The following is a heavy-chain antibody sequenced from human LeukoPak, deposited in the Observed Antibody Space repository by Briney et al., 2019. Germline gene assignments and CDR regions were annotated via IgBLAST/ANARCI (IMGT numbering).Heavy chain of an antibody. CDR2: ISYSGST. D-gene: IGHD5-24*01. CDR3: ARRRREISTITEDNWLDP. CDR1: GGSISSYY. V-gene: IGHV4-59*08. J-gene: IGHJ5*02. Sequence: SETLSLTCTVSGGSISSYYWSWIRQPPGKGLEWIADISYSGSTNYNPSLRSLFTISLYTPKNHLSLKLSSVNAADTAVYYCARRRREISTITEDNWLDPWGHGTLVTVSS.